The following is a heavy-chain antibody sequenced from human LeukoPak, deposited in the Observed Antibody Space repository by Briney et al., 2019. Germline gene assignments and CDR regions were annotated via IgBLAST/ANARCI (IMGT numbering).Heavy chain of an antibody. V-gene: IGHV3-23*01. CDR2: ITASGTST. CDR3: AMGGNGYTDDAFDI. CDR1: GFTFSRYA. Sequence: PGGSLRLSCAASGFTFSRYAMTWVRQAPGKGLEWVSRITASGTSTYYADSVKGRFTTSRDNSKNTLGLQMNSLRAEDTAVYYCAMGGNGYTDDAFDIWGQGTMVTVSS. J-gene: IGHJ3*02. D-gene: IGHD5-24*01.